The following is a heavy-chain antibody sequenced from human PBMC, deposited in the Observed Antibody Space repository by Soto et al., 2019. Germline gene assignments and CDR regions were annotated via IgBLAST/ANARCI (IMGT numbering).Heavy chain of an antibody. CDR1: GFTFSSYA. D-gene: IGHD3-10*01. V-gene: IGHV3-30-3*01. CDR2: ISYDGSNK. Sequence: GGSLRLSCAASGFTFSSYAMHWVRQAPGKGLEWVAVISYDGSNKYYADSVKGRFTISRDNSKNTLYLQMNSLRAEDTAVYYCAREYGAGSSPFDYWGQGTLVTVSS. J-gene: IGHJ4*02. CDR3: AREYGAGSSPFDY.